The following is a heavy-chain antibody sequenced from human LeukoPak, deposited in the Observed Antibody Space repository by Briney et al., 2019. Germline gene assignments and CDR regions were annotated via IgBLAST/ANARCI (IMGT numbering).Heavy chain of an antibody. J-gene: IGHJ4*02. Sequence: GASVKVSCKVSGYTLTELSMHWVRQAPGKGLEWMGGFDPEDGETIYAQKFQGRVTMTEDTSTDTAYMELSSLRSEDTAVYYCATGSYREPGIAAAGPDYWGQGTLVTVSS. D-gene: IGHD6-13*01. V-gene: IGHV1-24*01. CDR2: FDPEDGET. CDR3: ATGSYREPGIAAAGPDY. CDR1: GYTLTELS.